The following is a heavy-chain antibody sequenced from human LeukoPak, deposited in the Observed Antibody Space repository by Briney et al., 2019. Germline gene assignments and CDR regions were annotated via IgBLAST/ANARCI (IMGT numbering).Heavy chain of an antibody. CDR3: ARVSRGRPFDY. V-gene: IGHV4-61*01. CDR1: GGSVSSGSYY. Sequence: SETLSLTCTVSGGSVSSGSYYWSWIRQPPGKGLEWIGYIYYSGSTNYNPSLESRVTISVDTSKNQFSLKLSSVTAADTAVYYCARVSRGRPFDYWGQGTLVTVSS. CDR2: IYYSGST. J-gene: IGHJ4*02. D-gene: IGHD3-10*01.